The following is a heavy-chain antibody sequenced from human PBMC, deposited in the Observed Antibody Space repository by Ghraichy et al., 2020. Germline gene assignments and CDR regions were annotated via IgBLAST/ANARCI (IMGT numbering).Heavy chain of an antibody. J-gene: IGHJ3*02. CDR2: INHSGST. CDR1: GGSFSGYY. V-gene: IGHV4-34*01. D-gene: IGHD3-22*01. CDR3: ARLYYYDSSGYYSLRADAFDI. Sequence: SETLSLTCAVYGGSFSGYYWSWIRQPPGKGLEWIGEINHSGSTNYNPSLKSRVTISVDTSKNQFSLKLSSVTAADTAVYYCARLYYYDSSGYYSLRADAFDIWGQGTMVTVSS.